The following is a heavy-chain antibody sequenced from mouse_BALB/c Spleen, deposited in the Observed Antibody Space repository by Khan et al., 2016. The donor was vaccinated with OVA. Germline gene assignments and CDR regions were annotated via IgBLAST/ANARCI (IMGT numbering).Heavy chain of an antibody. Sequence: VQLQESGAELVKPGASVKLSCKTSGYTFTSYWIQWVKQRPGQGLGWIGEIFPGTGTTYYNEKFKGKATLTVDTSSSTAYMQLSSLTSEDSAVYVCARGYFGNYDFAYWGQGTLVTVSA. V-gene: IGHV1S132*01. J-gene: IGHJ3*01. CDR2: IFPGTGTT. CDR1: GYTFTSYW. D-gene: IGHD2-1*01. CDR3: ARGYFGNYDFAY.